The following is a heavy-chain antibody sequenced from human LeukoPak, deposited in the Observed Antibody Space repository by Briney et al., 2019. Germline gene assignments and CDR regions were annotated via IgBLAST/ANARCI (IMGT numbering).Heavy chain of an antibody. CDR2: IYYSGST. V-gene: IGHV4-30-4*01. CDR3: ARVLYYGLGMDV. J-gene: IGHJ6*02. Sequence: SQTLSLTCTGSGCSISSGDYYWSWLRQPPGKGLEWIGYIYYSGSTYYYPSLKSRVTISVDTSKNQFSLKLSSVTAADTAVYYCARVLYYGLGMDVWGQGTTVTVSS. D-gene: IGHD2-8*01. CDR1: GCSISSGDYY.